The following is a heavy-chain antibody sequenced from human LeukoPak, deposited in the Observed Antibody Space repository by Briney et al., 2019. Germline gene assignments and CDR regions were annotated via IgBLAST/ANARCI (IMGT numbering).Heavy chain of an antibody. CDR1: GYTFTSYY. CDR3: ATTLD. J-gene: IGHJ4*02. V-gene: IGHV1-24*01. Sequence: ASVKVSCKASGYTFTSYYMHWVRQAPGQGLEWMGGFDPEDGETIYAQKFQGRVTMTEDTSTDTAYMELSSLRSEDTAVYYCATTLDWGQGTLVTVSS. D-gene: IGHD3-16*01. CDR2: FDPEDGET.